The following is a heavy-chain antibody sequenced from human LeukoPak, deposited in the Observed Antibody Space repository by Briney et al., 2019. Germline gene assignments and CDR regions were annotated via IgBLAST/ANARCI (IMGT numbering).Heavy chain of an antibody. Sequence: SETLSLTCAVYGGSFSGYYWSWIRQPPGKGLEWVGEINHSGSTNYNPSLKSRVTISVDTSKNQFSLKLSSVTAADTAVYYCARAMDSSGNWFDPWGQGTLVTVSS. CDR1: GGSFSGYY. V-gene: IGHV4-34*01. J-gene: IGHJ5*02. CDR3: ARAMDSSGNWFDP. CDR2: INHSGST. D-gene: IGHD3-22*01.